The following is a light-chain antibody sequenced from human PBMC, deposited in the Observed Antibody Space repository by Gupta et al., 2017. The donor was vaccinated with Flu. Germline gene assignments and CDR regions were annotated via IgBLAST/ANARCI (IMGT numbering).Light chain of an antibody. Sequence: TCRASQSMSSWVSWYQKKPGKVNKLLYYQSSSLESGVPSRFSGSGSGTYTTPTISSLHPDEVATYCCQRYDTRLTFGQGTRVEIK. V-gene: IGKV1-5*03. CDR2: QSS. CDR1: QSMSSW. CDR3: QRYDTRLT. J-gene: IGKJ1*01.